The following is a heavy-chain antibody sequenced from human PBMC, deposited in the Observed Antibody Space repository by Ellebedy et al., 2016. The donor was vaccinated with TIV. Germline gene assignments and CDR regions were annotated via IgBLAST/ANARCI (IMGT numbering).Heavy chain of an antibody. CDR1: GYTFTSYG. CDR3: ARDQGDDYVWGSYLDY. D-gene: IGHD3-16*02. V-gene: IGHV1-18*01. J-gene: IGHJ4*02. CDR2: SSAYNGNT. Sequence: AASVKVSCKASGYTFTSYGISWVRQAPGQGLEWMGWSSAYNGNTNYAQKLQGRVTMTADTSTSTAYMELRNLRSDDTVVYYCARDQGDDYVWGSYLDYWGQGTLVTVSS.